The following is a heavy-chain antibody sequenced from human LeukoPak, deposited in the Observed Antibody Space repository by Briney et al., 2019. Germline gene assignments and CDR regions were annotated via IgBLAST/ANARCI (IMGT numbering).Heavy chain of an antibody. D-gene: IGHD1-26*01. V-gene: IGHV3-48*02. Sequence: GGSLRLSCAASGFTFRSYEMNWVRQAPGKGLEWVSYISSSSSTIYYADSVKGRFTISRDNAKNSLYLQMNSLRDEDTAVYYCARTPAQGRVGATYFDYWGQGTLVTVSS. J-gene: IGHJ4*02. CDR2: ISSSSSTI. CDR3: ARTPAQGRVGATYFDY. CDR1: GFTFRSYE.